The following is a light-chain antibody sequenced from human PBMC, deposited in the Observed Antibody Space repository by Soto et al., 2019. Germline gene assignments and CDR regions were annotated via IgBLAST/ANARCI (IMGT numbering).Light chain of an antibody. CDR1: QSISSY. V-gene: IGKV1-39*01. CDR3: QQSYSTPYT. J-gene: IGKJ2*01. CDR2: AAS. Sequence: DIQMTQSPSSLSASVGDRVTLTCRASQSISSYINWYQQKPGKAPKLLIYAASSLQSGVPSRFSGSGSGTDFTLTISSLQPEDFATYYCQQSYSTPYTFGQGTKVEIK.